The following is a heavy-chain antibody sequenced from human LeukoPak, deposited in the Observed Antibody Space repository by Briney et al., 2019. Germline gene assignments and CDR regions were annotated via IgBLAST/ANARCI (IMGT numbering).Heavy chain of an antibody. Sequence: SETLSLTCTVSGGSITSGDYYWSWLRQHPGKGLEWIGYIYDSGSSYYNPSLKSRVTISVDTTKNQISLKLSSVTAADTAMYYCARGGGRIQLWCPIDYWGQGTLVTVSS. V-gene: IGHV4-31*03. CDR3: ARGGGRIQLWCPIDY. D-gene: IGHD5-18*01. CDR2: IYDSGSS. CDR1: GGSITSGDYY. J-gene: IGHJ4*02.